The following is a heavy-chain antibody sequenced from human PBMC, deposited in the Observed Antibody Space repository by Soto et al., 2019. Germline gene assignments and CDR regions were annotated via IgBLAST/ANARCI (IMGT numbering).Heavy chain of an antibody. V-gene: IGHV3-30*18. CDR2: ISCDGDYK. J-gene: IGHJ2*01. CDR3: VKGTTVTPWRYFDL. D-gene: IGHD4-17*01. CDR1: RFTFSSYG. Sequence: QEQLVESGGGVVQPGRSLRLSCAASRFTFSSYGMHWVRQAPGKGLEWVAVISCDGDYKHYTDSVKGRFTISRDNSKNTMYLQINSLRAEDTAVYYCVKGTTVTPWRYFDLWGRGTLVTVSS.